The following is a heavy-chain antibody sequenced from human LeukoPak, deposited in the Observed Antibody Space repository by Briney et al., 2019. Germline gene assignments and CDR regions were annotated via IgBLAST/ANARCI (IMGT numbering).Heavy chain of an antibody. J-gene: IGHJ4*02. CDR1: GYTFTGYY. CDR3: ARSQYPNYYDSSGPVDY. D-gene: IGHD3-22*01. Sequence: ASVKVSCKASGYTFTGYYMHWVRQAPGQGLEWMGRINPNSGGTNYAQKFQGRVTMTRDTSISTAYMELSRLRSDDTAVYYCARSQYPNYYDSSGPVDYWGQGTLVTVSS. CDR2: INPNSGGT. V-gene: IGHV1-2*06.